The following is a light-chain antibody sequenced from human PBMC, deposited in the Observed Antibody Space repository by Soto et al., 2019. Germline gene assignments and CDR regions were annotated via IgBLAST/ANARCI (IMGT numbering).Light chain of an antibody. CDR2: GAS. CDR3: QQYGSSPPIT. J-gene: IGKJ5*01. Sequence: EIVLTQSPGTLSLSPGERATLSCRASQSASNNYLAWYQQKPGQAPRPLIYGASNRATGIPDRFSGSGSGTDFTLTISRLEPEDFAVYYCQQYGSSPPITFGQGTRLEIK. CDR1: QSASNNY. V-gene: IGKV3-20*01.